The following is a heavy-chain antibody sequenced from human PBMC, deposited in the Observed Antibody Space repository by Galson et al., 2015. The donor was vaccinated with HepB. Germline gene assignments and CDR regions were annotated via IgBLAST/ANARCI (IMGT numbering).Heavy chain of an antibody. D-gene: IGHD3-16*01. CDR3: ASGIGARWYFDL. Sequence: ETLSLTCAVSGGSISSSNWWSWVRQPPGKGLEWIGEIYHSGSTNYNPSLKSRVTISVDKSKNQFSLKLSSVTAADTAVYYCASGIGARWYFDLWGRGTLVTVSS. J-gene: IGHJ2*01. CDR2: IYHSGST. CDR1: GGSISSSNW. V-gene: IGHV4-4*02.